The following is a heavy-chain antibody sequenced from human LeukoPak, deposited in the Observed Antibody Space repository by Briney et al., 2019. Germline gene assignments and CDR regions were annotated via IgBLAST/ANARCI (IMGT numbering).Heavy chain of an antibody. Sequence: PGGSLRLSCVGSGFTFSDVWMNWVRQAPGKGLEWVGRIKSKTIGGTTDYAAPVKDRFTVSRDDSKATLYLQMNSLRAEDTAVYYCARVGRHYDILTGYNQPTHYFDFWGQGTLVTVSS. J-gene: IGHJ4*02. CDR3: ARVGRHYDILTGYNQPTHYFDF. CDR1: GFTFSDVW. V-gene: IGHV3-15*07. D-gene: IGHD3-9*01. CDR2: IKSKTIGGTT.